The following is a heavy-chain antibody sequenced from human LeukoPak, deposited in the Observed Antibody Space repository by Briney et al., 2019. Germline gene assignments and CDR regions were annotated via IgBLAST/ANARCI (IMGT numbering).Heavy chain of an antibody. Sequence: PSETLSLTCTVSGGSISSGGHYWSWIRQHPGKGLEWIGYIHYTGGTYYNPSLQSRVTISIDTSKSQFSLKLNSVTAADTAVYYCARDRVEDGSGRYYVIDYWGQGTLVTVSS. D-gene: IGHD3-22*01. CDR1: GGSISSGGHY. CDR2: IHYTGGT. V-gene: IGHV4-31*03. J-gene: IGHJ4*02. CDR3: ARDRVEDGSGRYYVIDY.